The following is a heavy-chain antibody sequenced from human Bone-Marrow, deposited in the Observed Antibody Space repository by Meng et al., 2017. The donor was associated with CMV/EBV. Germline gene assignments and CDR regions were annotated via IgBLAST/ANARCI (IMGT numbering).Heavy chain of an antibody. V-gene: IGHV3-30*02. CDR3: AKEEGPLDI. CDR1: GFTFSSYG. Sequence: GESLKISCAASGFTFSSYGIHWVRQAPGKGLEWVALIGYDGSKKYYADSVQGRFAVSRDNSKNTLYLQMNSLRAEDTAVYYCAKEEGPLDIWGPGPLVTGSS. CDR2: IGYDGSKK. J-gene: IGHJ3*02.